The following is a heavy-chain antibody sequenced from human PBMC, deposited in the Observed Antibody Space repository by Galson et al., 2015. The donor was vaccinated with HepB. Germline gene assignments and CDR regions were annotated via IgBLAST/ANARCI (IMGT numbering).Heavy chain of an antibody. CDR2: TYYRSKWYK. V-gene: IGHV6-1*01. Sequence: CAISGDSVSSNSAAWNWIRQSPSRGLEWLGRTYYRSKWYKDYAEFVKSRIIVNADTSKNQFSLQLNSVTPEDTAVYYCARSLGYCSSIICFPSFESWGQGTLVTVSS. CDR1: GDSVSSNSAA. D-gene: IGHD2-2*01. CDR3: ARSLGYCSSIICFPSFES. J-gene: IGHJ4*02.